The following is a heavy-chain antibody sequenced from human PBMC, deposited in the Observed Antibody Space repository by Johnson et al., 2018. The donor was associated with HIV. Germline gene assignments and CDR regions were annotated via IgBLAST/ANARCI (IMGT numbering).Heavy chain of an antibody. V-gene: IGHV3-15*01. Sequence: MQLVESGGGLVKPGGSLRLSCAASGFIFSYTYMTWVRQAPGKGLEWVGRIKSEADGETTDYGAPVKGRFTISRDNSKNSLYLQMNSLRAEDTAVYYCARQLGSDAFDIWGQGTMVTVSS. CDR3: ARQLGSDAFDI. CDR2: IKSEADGETT. CDR1: GFIFSYTY. D-gene: IGHD7-27*01. J-gene: IGHJ3*02.